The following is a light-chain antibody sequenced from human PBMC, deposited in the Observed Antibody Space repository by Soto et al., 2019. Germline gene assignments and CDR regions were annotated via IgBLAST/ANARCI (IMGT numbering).Light chain of an antibody. CDR2: EVS. CDR3: MQGRELPPT. Sequence: ILVTQTPLSLSVTPGQPASISCKSSQILLQSDGKTHFHWYHQKPGQPPQVLIYEVSKRFSGVSDRFSGGGSGTDFTLEISRVETEDVGIFYCMQGRELPPTFGQGTRVEIQ. CDR1: QILLQSDGKTH. V-gene: IGKV2D-29*01. J-gene: IGKJ1*01.